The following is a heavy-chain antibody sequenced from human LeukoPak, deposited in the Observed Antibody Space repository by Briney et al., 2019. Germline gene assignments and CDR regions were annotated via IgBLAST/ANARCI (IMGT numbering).Heavy chain of an antibody. CDR2: INPNSGGT. CDR1: GYTFTGYY. CDR3: ARDGFDWLRGSMDV. D-gene: IGHD3-9*01. J-gene: IGHJ6*03. V-gene: IGHV1-2*02. Sequence: GASVKVSCKASGYTFTGYYMHWVRQAPGQGLEWMGWINPNSGGTNYAQKFQGRVTMTRDTSISTAYMELSSLRSEDTAVYYCARDGFDWLRGSMDVWGKGTTVTVSS.